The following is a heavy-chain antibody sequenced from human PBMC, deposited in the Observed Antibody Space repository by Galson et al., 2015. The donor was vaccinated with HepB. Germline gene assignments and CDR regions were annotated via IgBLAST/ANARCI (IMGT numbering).Heavy chain of an antibody. Sequence: SLRLSCAASGFTFSSYAMHWVRQAPGKGLEWVAVISYDGSNKYYADSVKGRFTISRDNSKNTLYLQMNSLRAEDTAVYYCARVGYCSSTSCYIGAFDIWGQGTMVTVSS. J-gene: IGHJ3*02. D-gene: IGHD2-2*02. CDR2: ISYDGSNK. CDR1: GFTFSSYA. CDR3: ARVGYCSSTSCYIGAFDI. V-gene: IGHV3-30-3*01.